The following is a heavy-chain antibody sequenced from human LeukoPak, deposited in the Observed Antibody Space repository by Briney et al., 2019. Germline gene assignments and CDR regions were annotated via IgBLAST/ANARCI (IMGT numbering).Heavy chain of an antibody. D-gene: IGHD3-10*01. J-gene: IGHJ4*02. CDR3: ARGYCYGSGSYYSPFGY. CDR1: GGSISSSSYY. CDR2: IYYSGST. V-gene: IGHV4-39*01. Sequence: SETLSLTCTVSGGSISSSSYYWGWIRQPPGKGLEWIGSIYYSGSTYYNPSLKSRVTISVDTSKNQFSLKLSSVTAADTAVCYCARGYCYGSGSYYSPFGYWGQGTLVTVSS.